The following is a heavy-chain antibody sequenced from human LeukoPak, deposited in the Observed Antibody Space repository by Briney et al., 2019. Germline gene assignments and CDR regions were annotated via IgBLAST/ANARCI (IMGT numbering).Heavy chain of an antibody. CDR2: ISSSSSYI. D-gene: IGHD6-19*01. CDR3: ARDHREVAGLFDY. Sequence: GGSLRLSCAASGFTFSGYSMNWVRQAPGKGLEWVSSISSSSSYIYYADSVKGRFTISRDNAKNSLYLQMNSLRAEDTAVYYCARDHREVAGLFDYWGQGTLVTVSS. V-gene: IGHV3-21*01. J-gene: IGHJ4*02. CDR1: GFTFSGYS.